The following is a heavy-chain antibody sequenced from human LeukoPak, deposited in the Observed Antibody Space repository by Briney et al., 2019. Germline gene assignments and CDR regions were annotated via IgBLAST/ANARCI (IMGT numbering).Heavy chain of an antibody. D-gene: IGHD3-16*02. CDR2: IIPIFGTA. CDR3: ASQGSYRYTIYYYYGMDV. Sequence: SVKVSCKASGGTFSSYAISWVRQAPGQGLEWMGGIIPIFGTANYAQKFQGRVTITADESTSTAYMELSSLRSEDTAVYYCASQGSYRYTIYYYYGMDVWGQGTTVTVSS. J-gene: IGHJ6*02. V-gene: IGHV1-69*13. CDR1: GGTFSSYA.